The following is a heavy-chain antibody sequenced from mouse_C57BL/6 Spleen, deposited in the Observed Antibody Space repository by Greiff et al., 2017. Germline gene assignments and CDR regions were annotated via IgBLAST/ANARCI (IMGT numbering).Heavy chain of an antibody. V-gene: IGHV1-26*01. CDR3: ARVGYGPFAY. D-gene: IGHD2-10*02. Sequence: VQLQQSGPELVKPGASVKISCKASGYTFTDYYMNWVKQSHGKSLEWIGDINPNNGGTSYNQKFKGKATLTVDKSSSTAYMELRSLTSEDSAVYYCARVGYGPFAYWGQGTLVTVSA. CDR1: GYTFTDYY. CDR2: INPNNGGT. J-gene: IGHJ3*01.